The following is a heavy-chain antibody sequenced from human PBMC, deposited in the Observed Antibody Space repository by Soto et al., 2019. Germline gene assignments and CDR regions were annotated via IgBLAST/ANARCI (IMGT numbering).Heavy chain of an antibody. D-gene: IGHD6-19*01. CDR2: ISAYNGNT. V-gene: IGHV1-18*01. Sequence: ASVKVSCKASGYTFTSYGISWVRQAPGQGLEWMGWISAYNGNTNYAQKLQGRVTMTTDTSTSTAYMELRSLRSDDTAVYYCARDQNGKGRAVVGRPNYFPPFYWGQGTLVTVSS. J-gene: IGHJ4*02. CDR1: GYTFTSYG. CDR3: ARDQNGKGRAVVGRPNYFPPFY.